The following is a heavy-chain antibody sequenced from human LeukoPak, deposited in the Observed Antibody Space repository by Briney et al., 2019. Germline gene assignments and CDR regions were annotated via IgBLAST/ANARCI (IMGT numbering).Heavy chain of an antibody. CDR2: ISAYNGNT. Sequence: ASVKVSCKASGYTFTSYGISWVRQAPGQGLEWMGWISAYNGNTNYAQKLQGRVTMTTDTSTSTAYMELRSLRSDDTAVYYCARALSITIFGVVNTDAFDIWGQGTMATVSS. CDR3: ARALSITIFGVVNTDAFDI. D-gene: IGHD3-3*01. J-gene: IGHJ3*02. CDR1: GYTFTSYG. V-gene: IGHV1-18*01.